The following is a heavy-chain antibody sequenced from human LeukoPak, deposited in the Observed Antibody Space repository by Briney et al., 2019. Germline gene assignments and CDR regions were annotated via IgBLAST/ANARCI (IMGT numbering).Heavy chain of an antibody. CDR1: GGSISSYY. J-gene: IGHJ4*01. Sequence: SETLSLTCTVSGGSISSYYRSWIRQPAGKGLEWIGRIYISGSTNYNPSLKSRVTMSVDTSKNQFSLKLSSVTAADTAVDYCARGDYYDSCGYYGDWGQGTLVTVSS. CDR2: IYISGST. D-gene: IGHD3-22*01. CDR3: ARGDYYDSCGYYGD. V-gene: IGHV4-4*07.